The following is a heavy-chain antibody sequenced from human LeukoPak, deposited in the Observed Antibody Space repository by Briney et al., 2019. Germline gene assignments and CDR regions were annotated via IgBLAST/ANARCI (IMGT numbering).Heavy chain of an antibody. Sequence: SQTLSLTCAISGDSVSSNSAAWNWIRQSPSRGLEWLGRTYYRSRWYNDYAVSVRTRITINRDTSKNQFSLHLSSVTPEDSAVYYCASDHGGGNLKGDYFDYWGQGTPVTVSA. V-gene: IGHV6-1*01. D-gene: IGHD4-23*01. CDR1: GDSVSSNSAA. CDR3: ASDHGGGNLKGDYFDY. J-gene: IGHJ4*02. CDR2: TYYRSRWYN.